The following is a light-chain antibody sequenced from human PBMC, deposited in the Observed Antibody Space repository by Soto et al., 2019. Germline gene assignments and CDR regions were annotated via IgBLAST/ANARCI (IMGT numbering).Light chain of an antibody. CDR1: QSVSSSY. V-gene: IGKV3-20*01. Sequence: EIVLTQSPGTLSLSPGERATLSCRASQSVSSSYLAWYQQKPGQAPRLLICGASSTATGIPDRFSGSGSGTDFTLTISRPEPEDFAVYYCQQYGSSPPWTFGQGTKVEIK. CDR3: QQYGSSPPWT. CDR2: GAS. J-gene: IGKJ1*01.